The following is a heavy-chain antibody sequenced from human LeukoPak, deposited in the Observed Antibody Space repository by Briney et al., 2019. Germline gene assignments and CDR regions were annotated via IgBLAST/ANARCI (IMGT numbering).Heavy chain of an antibody. J-gene: IGHJ4*02. CDR1: GYSITGYY. CDR3: GRDRHWNQGNFDY. D-gene: IGHD1-1*01. CDR2: INPNNGGT. Sequence: SVTVSCKAFGYSITGYYIHWVRQAPGQGLEGIGWINPNNGGTNSAQKFQGRVTMTRDTSIGTAYMELNRLTYADTAVYYCGRDRHWNQGNFDYWGQGTLVTVSS. V-gene: IGHV1-2*02.